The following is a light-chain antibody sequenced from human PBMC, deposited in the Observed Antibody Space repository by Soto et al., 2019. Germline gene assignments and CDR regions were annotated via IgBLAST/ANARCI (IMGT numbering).Light chain of an antibody. Sequence: EVVLTQSPGTLSLSPGERATLSCRASQSVTNKYLAWYQQKPGQAPRLLIFGSSDRATGIPDRFSGSGSGTDFTLTISSLEPEDFAVYYCQQRSDWPVTFGPGTKVDIK. CDR2: GSS. V-gene: IGKV3-11*01. CDR3: QQRSDWPVT. J-gene: IGKJ3*01. CDR1: QSVTNKY.